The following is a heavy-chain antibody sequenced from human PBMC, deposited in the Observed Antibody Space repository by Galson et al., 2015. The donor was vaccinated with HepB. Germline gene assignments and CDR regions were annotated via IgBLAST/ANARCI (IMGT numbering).Heavy chain of an antibody. Sequence: SVKVSCKASGYTFTSFGISWVRQAPGQGLEWMGWSSAYNGNTKYAQKFQGRVTMTTDTSTSTAYMELRGLRSDDTAVYYCAREGSSWSRGYYYYMDVWGKGTTVTVSS. V-gene: IGHV1-18*01. D-gene: IGHD6-13*01. CDR3: AREGSSWSRGYYYYMDV. CDR1: GYTFTSFG. J-gene: IGHJ6*03. CDR2: SSAYNGNT.